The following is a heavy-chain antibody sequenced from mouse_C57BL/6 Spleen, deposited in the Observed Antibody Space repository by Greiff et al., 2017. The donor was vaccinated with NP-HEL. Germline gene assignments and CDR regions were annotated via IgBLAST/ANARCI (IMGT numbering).Heavy chain of an antibody. Sequence: VKLQQPGAELVMPGASVKLSCKASGYTFTSYWMHWVKQRPGQGLEWIGEIDPSDSYTNYNQKFKGKSTLTVDKSSSTAYMQLSSLTSEDSAVYYCARGDYYGSTAWFAYWGQGTLVTVSA. CDR1: GYTFTSYW. CDR3: ARGDYYGSTAWFAY. D-gene: IGHD1-1*01. V-gene: IGHV1-69*01. J-gene: IGHJ3*01. CDR2: IDPSDSYT.